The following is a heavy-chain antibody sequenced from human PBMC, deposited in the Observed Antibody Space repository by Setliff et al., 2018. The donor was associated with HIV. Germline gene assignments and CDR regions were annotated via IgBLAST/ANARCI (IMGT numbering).Heavy chain of an antibody. J-gene: IGHJ5*02. Sequence: SETLSLTCTVSGGSISSYYWSWIRQPPGKGLEWIGYIYTSGSTNYNPSLKSRVTISVDTSKNQFSLKLSSVTAADTAVYYCARDAVRDGYNSLNWFDPWGQGTLVTVSS. CDR3: ARDAVRDGYNSLNWFDP. CDR2: IYTSGST. V-gene: IGHV4-4*08. CDR1: GGSISSYY. D-gene: IGHD5-12*01.